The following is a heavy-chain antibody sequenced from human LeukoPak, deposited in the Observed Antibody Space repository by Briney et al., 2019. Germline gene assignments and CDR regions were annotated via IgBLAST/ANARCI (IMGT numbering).Heavy chain of an antibody. CDR2: IYSGGST. D-gene: IGHD6-19*01. CDR3: ARDGSGWYSDY. J-gene: IGHJ4*02. V-gene: IGHV3-53*01. Sequence: GGSLRLSCAASGFTVSSNYMSWVRQAPGKGLEWVSVIYSGGSTYYADSVKGRFTISRDNSKNTLYLQMNSLRAEDTAVYYCARDGSGWYSDYWGQGTLVTVSS. CDR1: GFTVSSNY.